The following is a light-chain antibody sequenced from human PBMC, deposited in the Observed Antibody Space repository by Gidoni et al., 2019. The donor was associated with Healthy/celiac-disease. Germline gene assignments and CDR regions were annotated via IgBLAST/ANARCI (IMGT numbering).Light chain of an antibody. CDR2: AAS. Sequence: DIQMTQSPSSLAASVGDRVTITCRASQSISSYLNWYQQKPGKAPKLLIYAASSLQSGVPSRFSGSRSVTDFTLTISSLQPEDFSTYYCQQSYSTPRTFGKXTKVKIK. CDR1: QSISSY. CDR3: QQSYSTPRT. J-gene: IGKJ1*01. V-gene: IGKV1-39*01.